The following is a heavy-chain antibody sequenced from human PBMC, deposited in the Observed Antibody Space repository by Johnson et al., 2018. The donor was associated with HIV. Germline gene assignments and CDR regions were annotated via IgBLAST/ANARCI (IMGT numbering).Heavy chain of an antibody. CDR3: AKEQWSSSWTNDAFDI. D-gene: IGHD6-13*01. J-gene: IGHJ3*02. Sequence: QVQLVESGGGVVQPGRSLRLSCAASGFTFSTYGMHWVRQAPGKGLEWVAVMWYDGSNKYYADSVKGRFTISRDNSKNTLYLQMNSLRAEDTAVSYVAKEQWSSSWTNDAFDIWCQGTMVTVSS. CDR2: MWYDGSNK. CDR1: GFTFSTYG. V-gene: IGHV3-33*06.